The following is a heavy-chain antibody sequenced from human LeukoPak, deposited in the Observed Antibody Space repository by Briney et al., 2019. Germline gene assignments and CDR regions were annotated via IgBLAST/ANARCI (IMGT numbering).Heavy chain of an antibody. CDR2: INHSGST. V-gene: IGHV4-34*01. J-gene: IGHJ4*02. CDR1: GGSFSGYY. Sequence: TSETLSLTSAVYGGSFSGYYWSWIRQPPGKGLEWIGEINHSGSTNYNPSLKSRVTISVDTSKNQFSLKLSSVTAADTAVYYCARGAPTWIQLWPFDYWGQGTLVTVSS. D-gene: IGHD5-18*01. CDR3: ARGAPTWIQLWPFDY.